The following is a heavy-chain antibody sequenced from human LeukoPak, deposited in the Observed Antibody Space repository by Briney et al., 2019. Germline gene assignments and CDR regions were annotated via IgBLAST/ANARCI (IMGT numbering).Heavy chain of an antibody. V-gene: IGHV4-34*01. CDR2: INHSGST. CDR1: GGSFSGSY. D-gene: IGHD3-3*01. J-gene: IGHJ4*02. CDR3: ARHATLLRFLEWLWHFDY. Sequence: SSETLSLTCAVYGGSFSGSYWSWIRQPPGKGLEWIGEINHSGSTYYNPSLKSRVTISVDTSKNQFSLKLSSVTAADTAVYYCARHATLLRFLEWLWHFDYWGQGTLVTVSS.